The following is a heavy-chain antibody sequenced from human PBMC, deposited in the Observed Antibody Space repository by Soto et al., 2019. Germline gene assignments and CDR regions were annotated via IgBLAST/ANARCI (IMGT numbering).Heavy chain of an antibody. D-gene: IGHD3-3*01. J-gene: IGHJ6*02. CDR1: GFTFSSFG. CDR2: IWYDGSKK. V-gene: IGHV3-33*01. CDR3: ARDASYYSLWSGYYPSRNGMDV. Sequence: QVQVVESGGGVVQPGRSLRLSCAASGFTFSSFGMHWVRQAPGKGLEWVSLIWYDGSKKSYGDSVKGRFTISRDNSMNTVYLQMNRLRADDTAVYYCARDASYYSLWSGYYPSRNGMDVWGQGTTVTVSS.